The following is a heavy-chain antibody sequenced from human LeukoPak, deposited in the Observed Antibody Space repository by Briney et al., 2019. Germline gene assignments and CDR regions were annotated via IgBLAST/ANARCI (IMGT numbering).Heavy chain of an antibody. V-gene: IGHV4-34*01. J-gene: IGHJ6*03. D-gene: IGHD3-10*01. CDR1: VGSFSGYY. CDR3: ARGYYGSGSHCCHMDV. CDR2: INHSGST. Sequence: KTSETLSLTCAVYVGSFSGYYWRWIRQPPGKGLEWIGEINHSGSTNYNSSFKSRVTISVDMSKNQFSLKLSSVTAADTAVYYCARGYYGSGSHCCHMDVWGKGTTITVS.